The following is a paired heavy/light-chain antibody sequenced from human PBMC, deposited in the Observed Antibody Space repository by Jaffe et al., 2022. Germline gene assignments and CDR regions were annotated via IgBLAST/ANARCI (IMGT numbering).Light chain of an antibody. CDR2: DVD. CDR1: SSDVGNYNY. CDR3: CSYAGDYTWV. J-gene: IGLJ3*02. Sequence: QSALTQPRSVSGSPGQSVTISCTGTSSDVGNYNYVSWYQHRPGKAPKFMIYDVDKRPSGVPDRFSGSKSGNTASLTVSGLQAEDEADYYCCSYAGDYTWVFGGGTKLTVL. V-gene: IGLV2-11*01.
Heavy chain of an antibody. CDR3: ATGYCTSDACYFAFQH. J-gene: IGHJ4*02. D-gene: IGHD2-8*01. V-gene: IGHV3-7*01. CDR1: GLTFNRYW. CDR2: IKQDGSET. Sequence: DVQVVESGGGLVQPGGSLRLSCVASGLTFNRYWMRWVRQAPGKGLEWVANIKQDGSETYYVDSVKGRFTISRDNAKNSLYLQMDKLRVEDTAVYYCATGYCTSDACYFAFQHWGQGALVTVSS.